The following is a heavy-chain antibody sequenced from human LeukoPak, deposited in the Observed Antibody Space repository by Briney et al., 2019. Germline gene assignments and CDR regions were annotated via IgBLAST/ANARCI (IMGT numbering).Heavy chain of an antibody. CDR1: GGSISSSNW. CDR2: IYHSGST. J-gene: IGHJ4*02. Sequence: SETLSLTCAVSGGSISSSNWWSWVRQPPGKGLEWIGEIYHSGSTNYNPSLKSRVTISVDTSKNQFSLKLSSVTAADTAVYYCWTYYDFWSGYLAFDYWGQGTLVTVSS. D-gene: IGHD3-3*01. V-gene: IGHV4-4*02. CDR3: WTYYDFWSGYLAFDY.